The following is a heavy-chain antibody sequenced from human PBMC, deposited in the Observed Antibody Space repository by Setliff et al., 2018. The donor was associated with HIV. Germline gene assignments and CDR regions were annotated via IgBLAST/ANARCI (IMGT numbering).Heavy chain of an antibody. J-gene: IGHJ5*02. CDR1: GYTFTNYA. Sequence: VSVKVSCKASGYTFTNYAINWVRQAPGQGLEWMGWINTNTGNPTYAQGFTGRFVFSLDTSVSTAYLQISSLKAEDTAMYYCARGCNGGNCYHGSGWFDPWGQGTLVTVSS. V-gene: IGHV7-4-1*02. CDR3: ARGCNGGNCYHGSGWFDP. D-gene: IGHD2-15*01. CDR2: INTNTGNP.